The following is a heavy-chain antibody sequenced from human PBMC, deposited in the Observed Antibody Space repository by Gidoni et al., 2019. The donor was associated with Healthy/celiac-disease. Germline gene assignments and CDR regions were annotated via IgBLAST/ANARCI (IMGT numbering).Heavy chain of an antibody. CDR3: AGEIFSYSSGPMGYYGMDV. Sequence: QVQLVQSGAEVKKPGSSVKVSCKASGGTFSSYAISWVRQAPGQGLEWMGGIIPIFCTANYAQKFQGRVTITADESTSTAYMELSSLRSEDTAVDYCAGEIFSYSSGPMGYYGMDVWGQGTTVTVSS. CDR2: IIPIFCTA. D-gene: IGHD6-19*01. CDR1: GGTFSSYA. V-gene: IGHV1-69*01. J-gene: IGHJ6*02.